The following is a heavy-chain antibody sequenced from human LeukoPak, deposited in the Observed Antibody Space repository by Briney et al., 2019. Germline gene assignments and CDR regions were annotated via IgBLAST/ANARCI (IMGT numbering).Heavy chain of an antibody. CDR2: ISSSGSTI. V-gene: IGHV3-11*01. J-gene: IGHJ6*03. Sequence: GGSLRLSCAASGFTFSDYYMSWIRQAPGKGREWVSYISSSGSTIYYADSVKGRFTISRDNAKNSLYLQMNSLRAEDTAVYYCARRVYYYYYMDVWGKGTTVTVSS. CDR1: GFTFSDYY. CDR3: ARRVYYYYYMDV.